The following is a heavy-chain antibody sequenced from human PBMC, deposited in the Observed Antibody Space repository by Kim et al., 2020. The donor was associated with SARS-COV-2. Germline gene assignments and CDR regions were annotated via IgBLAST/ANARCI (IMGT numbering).Heavy chain of an antibody. CDR1: GFTFSSYG. Sequence: GGSLRLSCAASGFTFSSYGMHWVRQAPGKGLEWVAVISYDGSNKYYADSVKGRFTISRDNSKNTLYLQMNSLRAEDTAVYYCAKEGVLRFLEWLLPYYFDSWGQGTLVTVSS. J-gene: IGHJ4*02. V-gene: IGHV3-30*18. CDR3: AKEGVLRFLEWLLPYYFDS. CDR2: ISYDGSNK. D-gene: IGHD3-3*01.